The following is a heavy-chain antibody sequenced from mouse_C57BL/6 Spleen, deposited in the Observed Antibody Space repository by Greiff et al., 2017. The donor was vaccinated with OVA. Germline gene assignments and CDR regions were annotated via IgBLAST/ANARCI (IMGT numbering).Heavy chain of an antibody. CDR1: GFTFSSYT. J-gene: IGHJ4*01. D-gene: IGHD2-1*01. Sequence: LQQSGGGLVKPGGSLKLSCAASGFTFSSYTMSWVRQTPEKRLEWVVTISGGGGNTYYPDSVKGRFTISRDNAKNTLYLQMSSLRSEDTALYYCARQGYYGNYYAMDYWGQGTSVTVSS. V-gene: IGHV5-9*01. CDR2: ISGGGGNT. CDR3: ARQGYYGNYYAMDY.